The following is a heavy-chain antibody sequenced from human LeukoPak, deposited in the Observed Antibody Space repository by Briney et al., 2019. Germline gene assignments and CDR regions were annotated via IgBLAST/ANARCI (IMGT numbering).Heavy chain of an antibody. CDR1: GGSFSGYY. D-gene: IGHD3-22*01. CDR3: ARVSYYDSSGYYLFDY. Sequence: SETLSLTCAVYGGSFSGYYWSWIRQPPGKGLEWIGYIYYSGSTNYNPSLKSRVTISVDTSKNQFSLKLSSVTAADTAVYYCARVSYYDSSGYYLFDYWGQGTLVTVSS. J-gene: IGHJ4*02. V-gene: IGHV4-59*01. CDR2: IYYSGST.